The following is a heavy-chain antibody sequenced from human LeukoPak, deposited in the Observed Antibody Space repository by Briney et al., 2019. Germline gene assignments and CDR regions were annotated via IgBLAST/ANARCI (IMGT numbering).Heavy chain of an antibody. Sequence: PGGSLILSCVASGFNFSSYGITWVRQAPGKGLEWVANIKQDGSKKSYVDSVKGRFTISRDNAKNSLYLQMNSLRAEDTAIYYRTRVGYIDEGIDYWGQGTLVTVSS. V-gene: IGHV3-7*04. CDR3: TRVGYIDEGIDY. CDR1: GFNFSSYG. CDR2: IKQDGSKK. J-gene: IGHJ4*02. D-gene: IGHD5-24*01.